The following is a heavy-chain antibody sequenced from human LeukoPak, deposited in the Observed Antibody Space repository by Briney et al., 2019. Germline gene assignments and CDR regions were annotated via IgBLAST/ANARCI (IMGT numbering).Heavy chain of an antibody. D-gene: IGHD3-9*01. CDR2: LYRGGDT. V-gene: IGHV3-66*01. CDR1: GFTVSSNY. CDR3: VRDSYVDSEGVRWFDP. Sequence: PGGSLRLSCVASGFTVSSNYMSWVRQAPGKGLEWVSVLYRGGDTYYADSVKGRFTISRDNSKNTLYMQMNSLRVEDTAIYYRVRDSYVDSEGVRWFDPWGQGTLVTVSS. J-gene: IGHJ5*02.